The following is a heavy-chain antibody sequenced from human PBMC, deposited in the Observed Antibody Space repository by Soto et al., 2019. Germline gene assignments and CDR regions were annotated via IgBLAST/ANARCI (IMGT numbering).Heavy chain of an antibody. CDR3: AKGWLQF. D-gene: IGHD5-12*01. CDR2: ISGSGGST. J-gene: IGHJ4*02. V-gene: IGHV3-23*01. CDR1: GFTFSSYA. Sequence: EVQLLESGGGLVQPGGSLRLSCAASGFTFSSYAMSWVRQAPGKGLEWVSAISGSGGSTYYADSVKGRFTISRDNXXXXXXXXXNXXXXXXXXXXYCAKGWLQFRGQGTLVTVSS.